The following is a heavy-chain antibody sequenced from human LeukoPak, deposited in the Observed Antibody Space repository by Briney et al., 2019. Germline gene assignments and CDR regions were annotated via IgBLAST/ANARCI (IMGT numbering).Heavy chain of an antibody. J-gene: IGHJ4*02. Sequence: GGSLRLSCAASGFTFDDYAMHWVRQAPGKGLEWVSGISWNSGSIGYADSVKGRFTISRDNAKNSLYLQMNSLRAEDTAVYYCAKDGMASSWVYYFDYWGQGTLVTVSS. CDR1: GFTFDDYA. D-gene: IGHD6-13*01. CDR3: AKDGMASSWVYYFDY. V-gene: IGHV3-9*01. CDR2: ISWNSGSI.